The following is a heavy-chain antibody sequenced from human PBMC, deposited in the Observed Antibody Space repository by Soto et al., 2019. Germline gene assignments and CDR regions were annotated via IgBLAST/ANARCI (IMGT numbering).Heavy chain of an antibody. Sequence: QLLESGGGFVQPGGSLRLSCVASGFTFSNFAMAWVRQAPGEGLEWVSAISGSGGDTFYADSMKGRFTISRDNSKDTLYLQINSLSAEDTAVYYCANPIPKTGTTFGFWGQGTLVTVSS. J-gene: IGHJ4*02. CDR1: GFTFSNFA. V-gene: IGHV3-23*01. D-gene: IGHD1-1*01. CDR3: ANPIPKTGTTFGF. CDR2: ISGSGGDT.